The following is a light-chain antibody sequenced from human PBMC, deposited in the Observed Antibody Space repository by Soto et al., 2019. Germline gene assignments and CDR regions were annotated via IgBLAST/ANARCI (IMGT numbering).Light chain of an antibody. V-gene: IGLV2-23*01. J-gene: IGLJ2*01. Sequence: QSVLTQPASVSGSPGQPITITCTGTSSDVGSSNLVSWYQQHPGKAPKLMIYEDTKRPSGISNRFSGSKSGNTASLTISGLQAEDEADYYCCSYARSNSMVFGGGTKVTVL. CDR2: EDT. CDR3: CSYARSNSMV. CDR1: SSDVGSSNL.